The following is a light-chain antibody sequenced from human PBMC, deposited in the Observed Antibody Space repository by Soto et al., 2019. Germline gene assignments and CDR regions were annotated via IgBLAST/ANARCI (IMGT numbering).Light chain of an antibody. V-gene: IGLV4-60*03. Sequence: QSVLTQSSSASASLGSSVKLTCTLSSGHSRHTIAWHQQQPGKAPRYLMKLEGSGSYNTGSGVPDRFSGSSSGADRYLTISNLQSEDEADYYCETWDTNARVFGGGTKLTVL. CDR1: SGHSRHT. CDR3: ETWDTNARV. CDR2: LEGSGSY. J-gene: IGLJ3*02.